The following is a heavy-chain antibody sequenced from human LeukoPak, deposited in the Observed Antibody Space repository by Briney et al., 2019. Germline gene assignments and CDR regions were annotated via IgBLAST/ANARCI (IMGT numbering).Heavy chain of an antibody. J-gene: IGHJ4*02. CDR3: AAWTERGYSY. CDR2: INPDGDGM. D-gene: IGHD5-12*01. CDR1: GFTFSRSW. V-gene: IGHV3-7*01. Sequence: QPGGSLRLSCTASGFTFSRSWMNWIRQAPGKGLEWVANINPDGDGMRFVDSVKGLLTMSRDNAQSSLHLQMNSLRVEDTAFYYCAAWTERGYSYWGQGVLVTVSS.